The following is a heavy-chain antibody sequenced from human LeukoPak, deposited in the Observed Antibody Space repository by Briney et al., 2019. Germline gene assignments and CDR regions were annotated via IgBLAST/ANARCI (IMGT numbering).Heavy chain of an antibody. D-gene: IGHD2-8*01. CDR3: ARSRCRKVTPFDY. CDR2: IYTSGST. V-gene: IGHV4-4*09. Sequence: SETLSLTCTVSGGSISTYYWSWIRQPLGKGLEWIGYIYTSGSTDYNPSLKSRVTISLDTSNNQFSLNLNSVTAADTAVYYCARSRCRKVTPFDYWGQGILVTVSS. J-gene: IGHJ4*02. CDR1: GGSISTYY.